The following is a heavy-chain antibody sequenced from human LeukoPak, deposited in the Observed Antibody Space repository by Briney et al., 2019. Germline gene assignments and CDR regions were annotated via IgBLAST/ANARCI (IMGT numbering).Heavy chain of an antibody. J-gene: IGHJ4*02. CDR2: IYYSGSA. V-gene: IGHV4-31*03. Sequence: SETLSLTCNVSGGSISNGYNYWSWIRQHPGKGLEWIWYIYYSGSAYYNPSLKSRLTISVDTSKNQFSLNLSSVTAADTAVYYCARESLYYHGSGSHYKIDYWGQGTLVTVSS. CDR1: GGSISNGYNY. D-gene: IGHD3-10*01. CDR3: ARESLYYHGSGSHYKIDY.